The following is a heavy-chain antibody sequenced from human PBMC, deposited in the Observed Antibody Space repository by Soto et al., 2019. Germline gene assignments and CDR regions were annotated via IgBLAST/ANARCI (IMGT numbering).Heavy chain of an antibody. CDR1: GYTFTSYD. Sequence: ASVKVSCKASGYTFTSYDINWVRQATGQGLEWMGWMNPNSGNTGYAQKFQGRVTMTRNTSISTAYMELSSLRSEDTAVYYCARGRSIRITIFGVVTLDMDVWGKGTTVTFSS. J-gene: IGHJ6*03. V-gene: IGHV1-8*01. CDR2: MNPNSGNT. CDR3: ARGRSIRITIFGVVTLDMDV. D-gene: IGHD3-3*01.